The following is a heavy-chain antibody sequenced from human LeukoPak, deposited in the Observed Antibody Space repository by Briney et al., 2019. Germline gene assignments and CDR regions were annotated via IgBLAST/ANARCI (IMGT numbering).Heavy chain of an antibody. CDR1: GYTFTGGYY. D-gene: IGHD5-12*01. CDR2: INPNSGDT. J-gene: IGHJ4*02. V-gene: IGHV1-2*02. Sequence: ASVKVSCKASGYTFTGGYYIHWVRQAPGQGLEWMGWINPNSGDTNYAQKFQGRVTMTRDTSISTAYMELSRLRSDDTAVYYCARGSLLSGYDLDYWGQGTLVTVSS. CDR3: ARGSLLSGYDLDY.